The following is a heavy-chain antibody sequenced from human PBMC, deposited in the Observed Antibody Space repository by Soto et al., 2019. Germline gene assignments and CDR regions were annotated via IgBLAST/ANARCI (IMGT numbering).Heavy chain of an antibody. CDR1: GYTFTSYD. J-gene: IGHJ5*02. CDR2: MNPNSGNT. D-gene: IGHD3-10*01. Sequence: QVQLVQSGAEVKKPGASVKVSCKASGYTFTSYDINWVRQATGQGLEWMGWMNPNSGNTGYAQKFQGRVTRTRNTSISTAYMELSNLRSEYTAVYYCARVGRRGVNIGRTHRWFDPWGQGTLVTVSS. V-gene: IGHV1-8*01. CDR3: ARVGRRGVNIGRTHRWFDP.